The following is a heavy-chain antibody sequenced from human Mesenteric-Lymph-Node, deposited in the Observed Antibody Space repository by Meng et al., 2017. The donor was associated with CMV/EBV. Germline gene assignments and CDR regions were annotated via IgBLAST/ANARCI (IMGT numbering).Heavy chain of an antibody. D-gene: IGHD5-24*01. V-gene: IGHV3-74*01. CDR1: GFTFTSYW. J-gene: IGHJ4*02. CDR3: IRDLVGKRDD. Sequence: GGFVRDRDSLVLCWIGSGFTFTSYWKHWVRQVPGVGLVWVSRITTDDTITSYADAVMSRFNISRDNAKNTLYLQTSDLGADDSAVYYCIRDLVGKRDDWGQGTLVTVSS. CDR2: ITTDDTIT.